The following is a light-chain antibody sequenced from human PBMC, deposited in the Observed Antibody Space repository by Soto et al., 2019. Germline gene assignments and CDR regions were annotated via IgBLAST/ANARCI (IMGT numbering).Light chain of an antibody. CDR1: SGDVGGYNF. CDR3: SSYTSISTVV. V-gene: IGLV2-14*01. CDR2: DVS. J-gene: IGLJ3*02. Sequence: QSALTQPASVSGSPGQSITISCTGTSGDVGGYNFVHWYQQQPGTAPKVMIYDVSDRPSGVSNRFSSSRSGNTASLTISGLHPEEDAYYYYSSYTSISTVVFGGGTKVTVL.